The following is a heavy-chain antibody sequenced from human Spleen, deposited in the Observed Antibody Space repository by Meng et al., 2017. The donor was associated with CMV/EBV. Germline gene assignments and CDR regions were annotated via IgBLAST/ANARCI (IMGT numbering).Heavy chain of an antibody. D-gene: IGHD2-15*01. Sequence: GGSLRLSCATSGFTFSDYYMHWIRQAPGKGLEWLSYMSDSGTTLSHADSVKGRFTISRDNSKNTLYLQMNSLTFEDTAVYYCAKIREDYQKPGVYFDSWGQGTLVTVSS. V-gene: IGHV3-11*04. CDR1: GFTFSDYY. CDR3: AKIREDYQKPGVYFDS. CDR2: MSDSGTTL. J-gene: IGHJ4*02.